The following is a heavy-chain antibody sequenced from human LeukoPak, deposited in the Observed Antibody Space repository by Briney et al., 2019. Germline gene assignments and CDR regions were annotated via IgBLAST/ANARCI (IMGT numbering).Heavy chain of an antibody. Sequence: KPGGSLRLSCAASGFTFSDYYMSWIRQAPGKGLEWVSYTSDRSSYTNYADSVRGLFTISRDTAKNSLSLQMNSLRAEDTAVYYCAIFYYDSSTYSNYWGQGTLVTVSS. J-gene: IGHJ4*02. V-gene: IGHV3-11*03. CDR3: AIFYYDSSTYSNY. D-gene: IGHD3-22*01. CDR1: GFTFSDYY. CDR2: TSDRSSYT.